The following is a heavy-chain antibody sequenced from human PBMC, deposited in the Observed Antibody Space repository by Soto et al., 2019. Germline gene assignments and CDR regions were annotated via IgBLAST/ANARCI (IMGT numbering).Heavy chain of an antibody. J-gene: IGHJ4*02. CDR2: MNGGNGNT. CDR1: GYTFTTHT. V-gene: IGHV1-3*01. Sequence: QVQLVQSGAEVKRPGASVKVFCKASGYTFTTHTMHWVRQAPGQGLEWMGWMNGGNGNTKYSQKFQGRVTFTRDTFAITAYMELSILRSEDTAVYYCTRLETDYWGQGTVVTVSS. CDR3: TRLETDY.